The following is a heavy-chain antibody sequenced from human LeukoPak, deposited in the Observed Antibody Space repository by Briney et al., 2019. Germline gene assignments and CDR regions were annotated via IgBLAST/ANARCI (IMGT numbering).Heavy chain of an antibody. J-gene: IGHJ4*02. CDR3: ARGREYYDSSGYYYVDDY. CDR1: GGTFSSYA. Sequence: ASVKVSCKASGGTFSSYAISWVRQAPGQGLEWMGGIIPIFGTANYAQKFQGRVTITADESTSTAYMELSSLRSEDTAVYYCARGREYYDSSGYYYVDDYWGQGTLVTVSS. CDR2: IIPIFGTA. D-gene: IGHD3-22*01. V-gene: IGHV1-69*13.